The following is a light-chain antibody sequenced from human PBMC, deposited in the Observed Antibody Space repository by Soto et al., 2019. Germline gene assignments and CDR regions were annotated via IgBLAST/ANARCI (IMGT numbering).Light chain of an antibody. J-gene: IGLJ2*01. Sequence: QSVLAQPPSVSGVPGQRVTISCTGSSSNIGTGFDVQWYQQLPGAAPKLLIYGKNNRPSGVADRFSGSRSGTSASLAIIGLQAEDEADYYCLTYDSDLSGVIFGGGTKVTVL. CDR1: SSNIGTGFD. V-gene: IGLV1-40*01. CDR2: GKN. CDR3: LTYDSDLSGVI.